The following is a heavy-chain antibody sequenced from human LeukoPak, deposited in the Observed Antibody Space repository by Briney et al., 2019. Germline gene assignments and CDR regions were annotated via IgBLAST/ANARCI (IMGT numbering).Heavy chain of an antibody. J-gene: IGHJ4*02. Sequence: GGPLRLSCAASGFTFSSYWMSWVRQAPGKGLEWVANIKQDGSEKYYVDSVKGRFTISRDNAKNSLYLQMNSLRADDTAVYYCARDGDISGYSDWGQGTLVTVSS. CDR1: GFTFSSYW. CDR2: IKQDGSEK. D-gene: IGHD3-22*01. V-gene: IGHV3-7*01. CDR3: ARDGDISGYSD.